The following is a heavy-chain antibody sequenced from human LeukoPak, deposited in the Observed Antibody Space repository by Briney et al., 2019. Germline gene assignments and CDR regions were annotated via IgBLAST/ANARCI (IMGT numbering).Heavy chain of an antibody. J-gene: IGHJ5*02. CDR1: GFSLSTSGMC. Sequence: SGPALVKPTQTLTLTCTFSGFSLSTSGMCVSWIRQPPGKALEWLARIDWDDDKYYSTSLKTRLTISKDTSKNQVVLTMTNMDPVDTATYYCARMITFGGRRNWFDPWGQGTPVTVSS. CDR2: IDWDDDK. V-gene: IGHV2-70*11. CDR3: ARMITFGGRRNWFDP. D-gene: IGHD3-16*01.